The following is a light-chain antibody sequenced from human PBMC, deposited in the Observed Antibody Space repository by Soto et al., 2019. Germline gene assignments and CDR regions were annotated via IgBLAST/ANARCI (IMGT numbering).Light chain of an antibody. CDR3: QQYGRSPPYT. J-gene: IGKJ2*01. CDR2: GAS. Sequence: EIVLTQSPGTLSLSPGERATLSCRASQSVSSSYLAWYQQKPGQAPRLLIYGASSRATSIPDRFSGSGSGTDFTLTISRLEPEDFAVYFCQQYGRSPPYTFGQGTKVDIK. CDR1: QSVSSSY. V-gene: IGKV3-20*01.